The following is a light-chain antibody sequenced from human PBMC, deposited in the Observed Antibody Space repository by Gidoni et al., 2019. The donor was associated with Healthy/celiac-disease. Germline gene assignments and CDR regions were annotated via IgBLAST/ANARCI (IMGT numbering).Light chain of an antibody. CDR3: NSRDSSGNHVV. J-gene: IGLJ2*01. V-gene: IGLV3-19*01. Sequence: SSELTQDPAVSVALGQTVRITCQGDSLRSYYTIWYQKKPGQAPVLVIYGKNNRPSGIPDRFSGSSAGNTASLTITGAQAEDEADYYCNSRDSSGNHVVFGGGTKLTVL. CDR1: SLRSYY. CDR2: GKN.